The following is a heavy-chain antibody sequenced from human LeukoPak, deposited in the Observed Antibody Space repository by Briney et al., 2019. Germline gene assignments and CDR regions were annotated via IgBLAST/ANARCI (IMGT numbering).Heavy chain of an antibody. J-gene: IGHJ4*02. CDR3: ARLLDYYFDY. D-gene: IGHD3/OR15-3a*01. V-gene: IGHV1-69*01. CDR1: GGTFSSYA. CDR2: IIPIFGTA. Sequence: GSSVKVSCKASGGTFSSYAISWVRQAPGQGLEWMGGIIPIFGTANYAQKFQGRVTITADESTSTAHMELSSLRSEDTAVYYCARLLDYYFDYWGQGTLVTVSS.